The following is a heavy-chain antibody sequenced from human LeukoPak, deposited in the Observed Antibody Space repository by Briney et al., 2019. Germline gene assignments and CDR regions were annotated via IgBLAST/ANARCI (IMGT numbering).Heavy chain of an antibody. CDR3: ARGGGPTMITFGGVIFDY. V-gene: IGHV4-34*01. Sequence: PSETLSLTCAVYGGSFSGYYWSWIRQPPGKGLEWIGEINHSGSTNYNPSLKSRVTISVDTSKNQFSLKLSSVTAADTAVYYCARGGGPTMITFGGVIFDYWGQGPLVPVSS. CDR2: INHSGST. CDR1: GGSFSGYY. J-gene: IGHJ4*02. D-gene: IGHD3-16*01.